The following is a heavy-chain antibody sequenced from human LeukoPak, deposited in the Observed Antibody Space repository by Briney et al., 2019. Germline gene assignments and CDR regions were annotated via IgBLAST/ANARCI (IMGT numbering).Heavy chain of an antibody. Sequence: GRSLRLSCAASGFTFSSYGMHWVRQAPGKGLEWVAVIWYDGSNKYYADSVKGRFTISRDNSKNTLYLQMNSLRAGDTAVYYCASGELLYEALDYWGQGTLVTVSS. D-gene: IGHD1-26*01. CDR3: ASGELLYEALDY. V-gene: IGHV3-33*01. CDR1: GFTFSSYG. CDR2: IWYDGSNK. J-gene: IGHJ4*02.